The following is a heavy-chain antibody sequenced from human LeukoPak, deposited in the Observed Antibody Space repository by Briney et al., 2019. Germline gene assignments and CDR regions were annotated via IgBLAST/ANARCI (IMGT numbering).Heavy chain of an antibody. V-gene: IGHV3-30*18. CDR3: AKDGVFQSYYYYGMDV. D-gene: IGHD2-21*01. Sequence: GGSLRLSCAAYGFTFSSYGIHWVRQAPGKGLEWVAVISYDGSNKYYADSVKGRFTISRDNSKNTLYLQMNSLRAEDTAVYYCAKDGVFQSYYYYGMDVWGQGTTVTVSS. J-gene: IGHJ6*02. CDR1: GFTFSSYG. CDR2: ISYDGSNK.